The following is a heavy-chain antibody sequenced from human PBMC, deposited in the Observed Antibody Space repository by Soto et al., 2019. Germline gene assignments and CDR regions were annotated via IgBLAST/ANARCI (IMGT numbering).Heavy chain of an antibody. Sequence: GASVKVSCKASGYTFTTYYMQWVRQAPGQGLEWMGILNPNGGFTNYAQKFQGRVTMTTDISTSTAYMELRSLGLDDTAVYYCAREPLVRGVRQYNWFDPWGQGTLVTVSS. J-gene: IGHJ5*02. CDR3: AREPLVRGVRQYNWFDP. V-gene: IGHV1-46*01. D-gene: IGHD3-10*01. CDR2: LNPNGGFT. CDR1: GYTFTTYY.